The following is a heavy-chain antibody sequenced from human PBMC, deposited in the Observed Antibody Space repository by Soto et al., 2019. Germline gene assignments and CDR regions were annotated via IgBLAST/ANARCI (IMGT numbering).Heavy chain of an antibody. CDR3: GRVVIKMAIQSTDS. CDR2: VNPGGIT. V-gene: IGHV4-34*01. CDR1: GGSLSGYY. J-gene: IGHJ4*02. Sequence: SETLSLTCAVYGGSLSGYYWTWIRQPPGKGLEWIGEVNPGGITNYSPSVKSRLKISLDTSKKEVSLEMTSVTAADTAVYYCGRVVIKMAIQSTDSWGPGTLVTVSS.